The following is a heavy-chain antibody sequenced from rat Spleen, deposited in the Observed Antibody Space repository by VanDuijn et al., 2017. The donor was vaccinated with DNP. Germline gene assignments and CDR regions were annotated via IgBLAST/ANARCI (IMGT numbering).Heavy chain of an antibody. CDR3: AKGPNYGGWSDYFDY. Sequence: EVKLVESGGGLVQPGRSLKLSCAASGFTFDDYGMAWVRQAPGKGLEWIGQINKDSSIINYIPSLKEKITISRDNAQNTLYLQMSKLGSEDTAIYYCAKGPNYGGWSDYFDYWGQGVMVTVSS. CDR2: INKDSSII. V-gene: IGHV4-2*01. CDR1: GFTFDDYG. J-gene: IGHJ2*01. D-gene: IGHD1-11*01.